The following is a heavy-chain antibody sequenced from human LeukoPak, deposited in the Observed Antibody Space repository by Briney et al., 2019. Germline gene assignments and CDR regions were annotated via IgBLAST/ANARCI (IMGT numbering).Heavy chain of an antibody. J-gene: IGHJ4*02. CDR1: GGSFSGYY. D-gene: IGHD3-22*01. CDR2: INHSGST. V-gene: IGHV4-34*01. Sequence: SETLSLTCAVYGGSFSGYYWSWIRQPPGKGLEWIGEINHSGSTNYNPSLKSRVTISVDTSKNQFSLKLSSVTAADTAVYYCARAHYSSGHYSNWGQGTLVTVSS. CDR3: ARAHYSSGHYSN.